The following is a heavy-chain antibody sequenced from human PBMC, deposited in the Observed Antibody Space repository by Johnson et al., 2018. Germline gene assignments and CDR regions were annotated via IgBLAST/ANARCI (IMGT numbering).Heavy chain of an antibody. V-gene: IGHV3-9*01. CDR1: GFTFDDYA. J-gene: IGHJ4*02. Sequence: VQLVQSGGGLVQPGRSLRLSCAASGFTFDDYAMYWVRQAPGKGLEWVSGISWNGGTVAYADSVEGRFTISRDNAKNSLYLQMNSLRNEDTGLYYCSKDVCRWNPASCSSDSWGQGTLVTVSS. D-gene: IGHD1-1*01. CDR2: ISWNGGTV. CDR3: SKDVCRWNPASCSSDS.